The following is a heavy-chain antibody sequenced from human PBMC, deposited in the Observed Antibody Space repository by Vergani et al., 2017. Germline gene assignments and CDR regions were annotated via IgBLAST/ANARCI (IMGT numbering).Heavy chain of an antibody. Sequence: EVQLLESGGGVVQPGGSLRLSCAASGFTFSGHAMSWVRQAPGKGLEWVSGITSSGRTTNYADSVNGRFTISRDNSKDTLYLQMNNVRADDTAVYYCANELIVPGAVPIVTPFDHWVQGTLVTVSS. CDR3: ANELIVPGAVPIVTPFDH. D-gene: IGHD6-19*01. CDR1: GFTFSGHA. V-gene: IGHV3-23*01. J-gene: IGHJ4*02. CDR2: ITSSGRTT.